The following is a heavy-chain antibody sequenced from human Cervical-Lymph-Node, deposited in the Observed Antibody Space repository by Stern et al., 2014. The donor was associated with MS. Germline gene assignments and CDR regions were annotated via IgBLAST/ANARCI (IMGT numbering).Heavy chain of an antibody. Sequence: DQLVESGGGVVQPGTSLRLSCAASGFTFSSYGMHWVRQAPGKGLEWVAVISYDGSKKYYADSVKGRFTISRDNSENTLYLQMNSLRAEDTAVYYCASNRAAMDPTRVFDYWGQGTLVTVSS. CDR1: GFTFSSYG. J-gene: IGHJ4*02. D-gene: IGHD5-18*01. V-gene: IGHV3-30*03. CDR2: ISYDGSKK. CDR3: ASNRAAMDPTRVFDY.